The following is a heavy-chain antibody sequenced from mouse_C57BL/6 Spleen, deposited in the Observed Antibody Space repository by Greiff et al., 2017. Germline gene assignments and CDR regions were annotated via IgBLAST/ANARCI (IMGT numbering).Heavy chain of an antibody. V-gene: IGHV1-55*01. Sequence: QVQLQLPGAELVQPAATVNMSCTASGYTFTSYWITWVKQRPGQGLEWIGDIYPGSGSTNYNEKFKSKATLTVDTSSSTAYMQLSSLTSEDSAVYYCASHYGSRMDYWGQGTSVTVSS. CDR1: GYTFTSYW. J-gene: IGHJ4*01. CDR3: ASHYGSRMDY. CDR2: IYPGSGST. D-gene: IGHD1-1*01.